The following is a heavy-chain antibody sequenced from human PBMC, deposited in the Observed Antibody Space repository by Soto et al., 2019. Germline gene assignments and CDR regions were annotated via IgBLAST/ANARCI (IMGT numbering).Heavy chain of an antibody. CDR3: AREVGAWFDF. CDR2: ISGYNGDT. V-gene: IGHV1-18*01. Sequence: QVQLVQSGPEVKEPGASVKVSCKASGYTFTSYGITWVRQGPGQGLEWVGWISGYNGDTNYAQKVQGRISVTTDTSTSTAYLEVRSLRSDETAVYYCAREVGAWFDFWGQGTLVTVSS. CDR1: GYTFTSYG. D-gene: IGHD1-26*01. J-gene: IGHJ4*02.